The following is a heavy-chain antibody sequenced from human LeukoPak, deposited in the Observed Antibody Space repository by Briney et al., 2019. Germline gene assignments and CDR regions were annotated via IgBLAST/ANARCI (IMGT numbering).Heavy chain of an antibody. CDR1: GYTFTSYD. D-gene: IGHD2-2*01. J-gene: IGHJ6*02. V-gene: IGHV1-8*01. CDR2: MNPNSGNT. CDR3: ARLRSASFYYYYGTDV. Sequence: ASVKVSCKASGYTFTSYDINWVRQATGQGLEWMGWMNPNSGNTGYAQKFQGRVTMTRNTSISTAYMELSSLRSEDTAVYYCARLRSASFYYYYGTDVWGQGTTVTVSS.